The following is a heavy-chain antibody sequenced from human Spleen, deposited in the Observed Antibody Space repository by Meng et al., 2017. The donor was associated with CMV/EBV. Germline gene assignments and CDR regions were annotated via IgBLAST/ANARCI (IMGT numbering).Heavy chain of an antibody. V-gene: IGHV3-11*04. D-gene: IGHD1-26*01. Sequence: GESLKISCAASGFTFSDYYMSWIRQAPGKGLEWVSYISSSGSTIYYADSVKGRFTISRDNAKNSLYLQMNSLRAEDTAVYYCARDESGSYYGYWGQGTLVTVSS. CDR2: ISSSGSTI. CDR1: GFTFSDYY. J-gene: IGHJ4*02. CDR3: ARDESGSYYGY.